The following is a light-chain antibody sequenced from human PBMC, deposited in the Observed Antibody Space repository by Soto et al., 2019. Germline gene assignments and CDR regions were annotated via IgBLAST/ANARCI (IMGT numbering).Light chain of an antibody. Sequence: SALTQPAPLSGSPGQSITISCTGTSSEVGGYNYVSWYQQHPGKAPKLMIHDVSNRPSGVSNRFSGSKSGNTASLTISGLQAEDEADYYCSSYTSSSTLGYVFGTGTKVTVL. CDR1: SSEVGGYNY. V-gene: IGLV2-14*01. J-gene: IGLJ1*01. CDR2: DVS. CDR3: SSYTSSSTLGYV.